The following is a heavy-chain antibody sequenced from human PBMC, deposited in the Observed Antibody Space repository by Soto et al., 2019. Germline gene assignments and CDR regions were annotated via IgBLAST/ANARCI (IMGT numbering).Heavy chain of an antibody. CDR3: ARGSSIAGLYYGMDV. CDR2: NYYSGIT. J-gene: IGHJ6*02. V-gene: IGHV4-31*03. Sequence: QVQLQESGPGLVKPSQTLSLTCTVSGGSISSGGYYWTWIRQHPGKGLEWIGYNYYSGITYYNPSLKSRVTXSLXTSKNQFSLKLSSVTAADTAVYYCARGSSIAGLYYGMDVWGQGTTVTVSS. CDR1: GGSISSGGYY. D-gene: IGHD6-6*01.